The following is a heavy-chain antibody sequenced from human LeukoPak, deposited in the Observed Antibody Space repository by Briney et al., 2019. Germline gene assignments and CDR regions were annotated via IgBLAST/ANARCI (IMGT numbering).Heavy chain of an antibody. D-gene: IGHD3-22*01. CDR1: GFTVSSNY. CDR2: IYSGGSI. Sequence: GGSLRLSCAASGFTVSSNYMTWVRQAPGKGLEWVSVIYSGGSIYYADSVKGRFTISRDNSKNTLDLQMNSLRAEDTAVYYCARDMHYDSSGSDAFDIWGQGTMVTVSS. V-gene: IGHV3-66*01. J-gene: IGHJ3*02. CDR3: ARDMHYDSSGSDAFDI.